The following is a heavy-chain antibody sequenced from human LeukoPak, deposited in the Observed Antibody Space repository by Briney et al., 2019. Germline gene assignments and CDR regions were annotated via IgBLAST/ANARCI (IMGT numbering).Heavy chain of an antibody. CDR3: AKDLAS. V-gene: IGHV3-30*18. CDR2: ISYDGSNK. CDR1: GFTFSSYG. Sequence: GGSLRLSCAASGFTFSSYGMHWVRQAPGKGLEWVAVISYDGSNKHYADSVKGRFTISRDNSKNTLYLQMNSLRAEDTAVYYCAKDLASWGQGTLVTVSS. J-gene: IGHJ4*02.